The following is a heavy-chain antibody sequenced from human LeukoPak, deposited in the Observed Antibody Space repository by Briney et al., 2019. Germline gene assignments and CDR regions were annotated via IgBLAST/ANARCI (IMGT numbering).Heavy chain of an antibody. V-gene: IGHV4-39*01. CDR2: IYSSGST. CDR1: GVSISSSSYY. CDR3: AKSGGYGLIDY. J-gene: IGHJ4*01. D-gene: IGHD6-25*01. Sequence: ASETLSLTCSVSGVSISSSSYYWGWIRQPPGKGREWIGSIYSSGSTYYNSSLKSRVTISIDTSKNQVSLKMSSVTAADTAVYYCAKSGGYGLIDYRGQGTLVTVSS.